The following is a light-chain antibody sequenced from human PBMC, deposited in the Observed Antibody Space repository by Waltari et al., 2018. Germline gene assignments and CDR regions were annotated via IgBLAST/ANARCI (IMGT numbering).Light chain of an antibody. CDR1: RSNSGAAHH. J-gene: IGLJ2*01. CDR3: QSFDTSLGAI. CDR2: GDS. Sequence: QSVLAQPPSVSGAPGQRVTISCTGTRSNSGAAHHVHWYQEFPGTAPKLLIYGDSNRPSGVPDRFSDSKSGTSASLAITGLQAEDEANYYGQSFDTSLGAIFGGGTKVTVL. V-gene: IGLV1-40*01.